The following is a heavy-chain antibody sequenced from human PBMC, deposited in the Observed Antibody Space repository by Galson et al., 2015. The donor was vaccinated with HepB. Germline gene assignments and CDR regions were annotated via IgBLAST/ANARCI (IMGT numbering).Heavy chain of an antibody. CDR1: GYTLTELS. J-gene: IGHJ6*02. CDR2: FDPEDGET. CDR3: ATSDIGVVIPYYYYGMDV. V-gene: IGHV1-24*01. Sequence: SVKVSCKVSGYTLTELSMHWVRQAPGKGLEWMGGFDPEDGETIYAQKFQGRVTMTEDTSTDTAYMELSSLRSEDTAVYYCATSDIGVVIPYYYYGMDVWGQGTTVTVSS. D-gene: IGHD3-3*01.